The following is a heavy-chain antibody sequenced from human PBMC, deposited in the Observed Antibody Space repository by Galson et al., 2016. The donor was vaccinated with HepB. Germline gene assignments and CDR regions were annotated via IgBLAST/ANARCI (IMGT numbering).Heavy chain of an antibody. Sequence: SETLSLTCTVSGGPITTNNWWSWVRQSPEKGLEWIGEIYHGGSTNKNPSLKSRVTMLVDKATNQFSLKLNSVTTADTAVYYCARGGHYGGFDTWGQGNLVTVSS. V-gene: IGHV4-4*02. CDR2: IYHGGST. J-gene: IGHJ5*02. CDR1: GGPITTNNW. D-gene: IGHD3-16*01. CDR3: ARGGHYGGFDT.